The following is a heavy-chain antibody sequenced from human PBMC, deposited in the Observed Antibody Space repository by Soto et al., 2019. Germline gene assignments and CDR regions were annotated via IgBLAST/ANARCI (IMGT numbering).Heavy chain of an antibody. CDR1: GFTFSSYS. J-gene: IGHJ6*03. D-gene: IGHD5-12*01. Sequence: GGSLRLSCAASGFTFSSYSMNWVRQAPGKGLEWVSSISSSSSYIYYADSVKGRFTISRDNAKNSLYLQMNSLRAEDTAVYYCASTGSGYEGEGYYYYMDVWGKGTTVTVSS. CDR2: ISSSSSYI. V-gene: IGHV3-21*01. CDR3: ASTGSGYEGEGYYYYMDV.